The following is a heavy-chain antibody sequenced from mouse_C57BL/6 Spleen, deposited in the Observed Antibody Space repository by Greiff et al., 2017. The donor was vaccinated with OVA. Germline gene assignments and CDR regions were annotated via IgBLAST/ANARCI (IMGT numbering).Heavy chain of an antibody. CDR1: GYTFTSYW. D-gene: IGHD1-1*02. Sequence: VQLQQPGAELVKPGASVKMSCKASGYTFTSYWITWVKQRPGQGLEWIGDIYPGSGSTNYNEKFKRKATLTVDTSSSADYMQISSLTSEDSAVYYCARPILFDAMDYWGQGTSVTVSS. CDR2: IYPGSGST. CDR3: ARPILFDAMDY. J-gene: IGHJ4*01. V-gene: IGHV1-55*01.